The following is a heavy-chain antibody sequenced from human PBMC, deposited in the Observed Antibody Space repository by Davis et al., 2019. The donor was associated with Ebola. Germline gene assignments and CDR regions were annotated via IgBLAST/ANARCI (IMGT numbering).Heavy chain of an antibody. CDR2: IYYSGST. Sequence: PSETLSLTCTVSGGSISSYYWSWIRQPPGKGLEWIGYIYYSGSTNYNPSLKSRVTISVDTSKNQFSLKLSSVTAADTAVYYCARVGVVVVPTLYYYFDYWGQGTLVTVSS. CDR1: GGSISSYY. V-gene: IGHV4-59*01. CDR3: ARVGVVVVPTLYYYFDY. D-gene: IGHD2-2*01. J-gene: IGHJ4*02.